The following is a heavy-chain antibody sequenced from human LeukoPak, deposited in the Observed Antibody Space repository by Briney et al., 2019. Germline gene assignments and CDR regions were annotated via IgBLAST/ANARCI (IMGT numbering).Heavy chain of an antibody. V-gene: IGHV3-21*01. CDR2: ISSSSSYI. CDR3: ARAIAAALNWFDP. J-gene: IGHJ5*02. Sequence: PGGSLRLSCAASGFTFSSYSMNWVRQAPGKGLEWVSSISSSSSYIYYADSVKGRFTISRDSAKNSLYLQMNSLRAEDTAVYYCARAIAAALNWFDPWGQGTLVTVSS. D-gene: IGHD6-13*01. CDR1: GFTFSSYS.